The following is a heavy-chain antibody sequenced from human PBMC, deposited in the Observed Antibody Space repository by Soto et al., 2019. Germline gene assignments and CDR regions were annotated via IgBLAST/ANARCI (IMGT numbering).Heavy chain of an antibody. CDR3: ARRGEGYCSGGSCYSDDY. CDR1: GGSISSYY. J-gene: IGHJ4*02. CDR2: IYYSGST. D-gene: IGHD2-15*01. V-gene: IGHV4-59*08. Sequence: SETLSLTCTVSGGSISSYYWSWIRQPPGKGLEWIGYIYYSGSTNYNPSLKSRVTISVDTSKNQFSLKLSSVTAADTAVYYCARRGEGYCSGGSCYSDDYWGQGTLVTVSS.